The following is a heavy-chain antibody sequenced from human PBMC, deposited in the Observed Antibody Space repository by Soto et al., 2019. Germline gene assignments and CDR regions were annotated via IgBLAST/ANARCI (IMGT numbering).Heavy chain of an antibody. CDR3: ARDSYHDFWGAYYFDT. CDR1: GFTLSNHA. V-gene: IGHV3-48*02. J-gene: IGHJ4*01. Sequence: VGSLRLPCAASGFTLSNHAVHWVLQAPRKGLEWVSYISSDSRYIYHGDSVKGRFTISRDNARNSVDLQMNSLRDEDTAVYYCARDSYHDFWGAYYFDTWGHGTLVTVYS. CDR2: ISSDSRYI. D-gene: IGHD3-3*01.